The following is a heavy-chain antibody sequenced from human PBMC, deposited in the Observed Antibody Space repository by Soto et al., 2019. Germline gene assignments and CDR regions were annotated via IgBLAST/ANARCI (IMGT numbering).Heavy chain of an antibody. CDR1: GFSLNDYG. CDR3: AKSNRGAYDTPDF. V-gene: IGHV3-30*18. Sequence: GGSLRLSCAASGFSLNDYGMHWVRQPPGKGLEWVADISYDGRNKYYSDSVRGRFTISRDISKGTLYLQINSLRPDDTAVYYCAKSNRGAYDTPDFWGQGTPVTVSS. D-gene: IGHD3-22*01. CDR2: ISYDGRNK. J-gene: IGHJ4*02.